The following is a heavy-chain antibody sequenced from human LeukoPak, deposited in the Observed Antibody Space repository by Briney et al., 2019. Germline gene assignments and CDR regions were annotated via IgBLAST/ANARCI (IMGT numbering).Heavy chain of an antibody. CDR3: ARSDSGSYWMELDY. V-gene: IGHV4-39*07. Sequence: PSETLSLTCTVSGGSISSSSYYWGWIRQPPGKGLEWIGSIYYSGSTYYNPSLKSRVTISVDTSKNQFSLKLSSVTAADTAVYYCARSDSGSYWMELDYWGQGTLVTVSS. CDR2: IYYSGST. D-gene: IGHD1-26*01. CDR1: GGSISSSSYY. J-gene: IGHJ4*02.